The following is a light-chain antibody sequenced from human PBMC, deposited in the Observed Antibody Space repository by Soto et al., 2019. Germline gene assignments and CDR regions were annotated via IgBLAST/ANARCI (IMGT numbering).Light chain of an antibody. CDR2: GAS. CDR1: QSISTY. V-gene: IGKV1-39*01. CDR3: QQSYNTQWT. J-gene: IGKJ1*01. Sequence: DILLTQSRHALFVSCLAGXPIXSGQSQSISTYLEWFQQNQAQAPKLLIYGASALQSAVPSRCSGSGSGTDFTLTISSLQPEDFATYYCQQSYNTQWTFGQGTKVDIK.